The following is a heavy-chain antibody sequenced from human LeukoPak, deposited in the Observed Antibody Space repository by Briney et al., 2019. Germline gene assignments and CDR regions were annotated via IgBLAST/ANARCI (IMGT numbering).Heavy chain of an antibody. J-gene: IGHJ5*02. CDR1: GDSVSSNSAA. Sequence: SQTLSLTCAISGDSVSSNSAAWNWIRQSPSRGLEWLGRTYYRSKWYNDYAVSVKGRITINPDTSKNQFSLQLNSVTPEDTAVYYCARGPSLYSGYVGGWFDPWGQGTLVTVSS. CDR3: ARGPSLYSGYVGGWFDP. V-gene: IGHV6-1*01. CDR2: TYYRSKWYN. D-gene: IGHD5-12*01.